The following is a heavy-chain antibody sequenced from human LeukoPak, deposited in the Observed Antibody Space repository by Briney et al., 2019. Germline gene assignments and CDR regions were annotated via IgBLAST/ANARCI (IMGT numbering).Heavy chain of an antibody. V-gene: IGHV5-51*01. J-gene: IGHJ4*02. Sequence: GESLKISCKGSGYRFTSYWIGWVRQMPGKGLEWMGIIYPGDSDTRYSPSFQGQVTISADKSISTAYLQWSSLKASDTAMYYCARFIVVVPAAMHLSVEVPRMNQQKRDYYFDYWGQGTLVTVSS. CDR2: IYPGDSDT. D-gene: IGHD2-2*01. CDR3: ARFIVVVPAAMHLSVEVPRMNQQKRDYYFDY. CDR1: GYRFTSYW.